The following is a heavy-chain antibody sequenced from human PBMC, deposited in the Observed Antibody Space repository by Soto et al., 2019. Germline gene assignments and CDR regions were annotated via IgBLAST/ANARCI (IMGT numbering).Heavy chain of an antibody. J-gene: IGHJ4*02. D-gene: IGHD6-13*01. CDR3: ARGTGDGLGDSIAAAGGGEFDY. V-gene: IGHV4-59*01. CDR1: GGSISSYY. CDR2: IYYSGST. Sequence: SETLSLTCTVSGGSISSYYWSWIRQPPGKGLEWIGYIYYSGSTNYNPSLKSRVTISVDTSKNQFSLKLSSVTAADTAVYYCARGTGDGLGDSIAAAGGGEFDYWGQGTLVTVSS.